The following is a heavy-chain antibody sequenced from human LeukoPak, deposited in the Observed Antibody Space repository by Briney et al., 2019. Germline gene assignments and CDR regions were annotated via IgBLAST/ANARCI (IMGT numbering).Heavy chain of an antibody. D-gene: IGHD3-16*02. CDR3: AREQLGMITFGGVIA. J-gene: IGHJ5*02. CDR2: ISSSSSYI. Sequence: GGSLRLSCAASGSTFSSYSMNWVRQAPGKGLEWVSSISSSSSYIYYADSVKGRFTISRDNAKNSLYLQMNSLRAEDTAVYYCAREQLGMITFGGVIALGQGTLVTVSS. CDR1: GSTFSSYS. V-gene: IGHV3-21*01.